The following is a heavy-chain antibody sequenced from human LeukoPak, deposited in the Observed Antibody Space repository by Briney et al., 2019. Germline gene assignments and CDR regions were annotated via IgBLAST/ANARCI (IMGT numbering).Heavy chain of an antibody. CDR2: IYTSGNT. Sequence: SETLSLTCTVSGGSISSYSWSWIRQPPGKGLEYIGCIYTSGNTNYNPSLKSRVTISADTSKNQFSLKLSSVTAADTAVYYCARLSSISFNDRGQGTLVTVSS. CDR1: GGSISSYS. CDR3: ARLSSISFND. D-gene: IGHD6-6*01. V-gene: IGHV4-4*09. J-gene: IGHJ4*02.